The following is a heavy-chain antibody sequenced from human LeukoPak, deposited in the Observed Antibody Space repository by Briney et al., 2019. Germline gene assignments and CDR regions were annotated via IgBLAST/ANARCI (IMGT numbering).Heavy chain of an antibody. CDR1: GFTFSSYA. Sequence: GGSLRLSCAASGFTFSSYAMSWVRQAPGKGLEWVSSISYGGTNRFYAGSVKGRFTISRDDSKNTLYLLMNSLRTEDTAMYYCAKDSSGNSGNIDSWGQGTLVTVSS. D-gene: IGHD5-12*01. V-gene: IGHV3-30*18. J-gene: IGHJ4*02. CDR2: ISYGGTNR. CDR3: AKDSSGNSGNIDS.